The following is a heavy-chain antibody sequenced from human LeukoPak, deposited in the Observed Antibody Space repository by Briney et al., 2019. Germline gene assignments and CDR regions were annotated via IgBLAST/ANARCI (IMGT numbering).Heavy chain of an antibody. CDR3: ARSSCSGGSCYIPIKYYYYGMDV. Sequence: PSETLSLTCAVYGGSFSGYYWSWIRQPPGKGLEWIGEINHSGSTNYNPSLKSRVTISVDTSKNQFSLKLSSVTAADTAVYYCARSSCSGGSCYIPIKYYYYGMDVWGQGTTVTVSS. CDR2: INHSGST. J-gene: IGHJ6*02. V-gene: IGHV4-34*01. D-gene: IGHD2-15*01. CDR1: GGSFSGYY.